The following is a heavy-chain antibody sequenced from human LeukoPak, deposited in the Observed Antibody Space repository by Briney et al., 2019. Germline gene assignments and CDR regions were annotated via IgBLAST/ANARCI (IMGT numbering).Heavy chain of an antibody. CDR2: VNAGNGNT. V-gene: IGHV1-3*01. J-gene: IGHJ6*02. CDR3: APTRYYYDSSGYPDFYGMDV. CDR1: GYTFTSYA. Sequence: ASVKVSCKASGYTFTSYAMHWVRQAPGQRLEWMGWVNAGNGNTKYSQKFQGRVTITRDTSASTAYMELSSLRSEDTAVYYCAPTRYYYDSSGYPDFYGMDVWGQGTTVTVSS. D-gene: IGHD3-22*01.